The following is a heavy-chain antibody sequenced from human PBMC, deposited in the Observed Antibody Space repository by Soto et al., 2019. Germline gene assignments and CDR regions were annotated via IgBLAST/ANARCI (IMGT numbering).Heavy chain of an antibody. V-gene: IGHV3-74*01. CDR1: GFTFRSYW. CDR3: ARDLESSVNEDAIDP. J-gene: IGHJ5*02. D-gene: IGHD3-22*01. CDR2: INSAGSST. Sequence: EVQLVESGGGLVQPGGSLRLSCAASGFTFRSYWMHWVRQAPGKGLVWVSRINSAGSSTRYADSVKGRFTISRYNATKTLYLQMNSLSTDDTAVYYCARDLESSVNEDAIDPWGQGTLVTVSS.